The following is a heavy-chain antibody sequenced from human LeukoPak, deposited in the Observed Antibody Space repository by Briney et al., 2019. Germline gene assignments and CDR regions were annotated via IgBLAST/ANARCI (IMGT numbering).Heavy chain of an antibody. Sequence: SETLSLTCAVYGGSFSGYYWSWIRQPPGKGLEWIGEINHSGSTNYNPSLKSRVTISVDTSKNQFSLKLSSVTAADTAVYYCARARVVPAARNWYYYYGMDVWGQGTTGTVSS. CDR3: ARARVVPAARNWYYYYGMDV. CDR1: GGSFSGYY. J-gene: IGHJ6*02. D-gene: IGHD2-2*01. V-gene: IGHV4-34*01. CDR2: INHSGST.